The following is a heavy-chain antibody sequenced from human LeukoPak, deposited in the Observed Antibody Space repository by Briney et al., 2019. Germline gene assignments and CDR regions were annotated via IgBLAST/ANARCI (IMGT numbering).Heavy chain of an antibody. CDR3: ASGYDSWSLFDY. V-gene: IGHV3-7*01. Sequence: PGGSLRLSCVASGFTFSKYWMNWVRQAPGKGLEWVANIKEDGSEKDYVDSVAGRFTIFRDNAQNSLHLQMNSLRDEDSGIYYCASGYDSWSLFDYWGQGTPVTVSS. D-gene: IGHD3-22*01. J-gene: IGHJ4*02. CDR1: GFTFSKYW. CDR2: IKEDGSEK.